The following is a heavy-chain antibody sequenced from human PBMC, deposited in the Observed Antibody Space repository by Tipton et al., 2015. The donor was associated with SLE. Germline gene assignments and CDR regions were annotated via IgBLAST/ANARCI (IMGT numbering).Heavy chain of an antibody. CDR2: IYTSGST. D-gene: IGHD2-15*01. CDR1: GGSISSGSYY. J-gene: IGHJ4*02. CDR3: ASSSSERDRIAY. Sequence: TLSLTCTVSGGSISSGSYYWSWIRQPAGKGLEWIGRIYTSGSTNYNPSLKSRVTISVDTSKNQFSLKLSSVTAADTAVYYCASSSSERDRIAYWGQGTLVTVSS. V-gene: IGHV4-61*02.